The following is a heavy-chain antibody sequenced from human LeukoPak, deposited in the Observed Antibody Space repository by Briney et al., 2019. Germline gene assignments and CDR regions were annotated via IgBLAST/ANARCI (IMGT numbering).Heavy chain of an antibody. V-gene: IGHV3-33*01. CDR2: IWYDGSNK. CDR3: ACWYDAFDI. Sequence: GGSLRLSCAASGFTFSSYGMHWVRQAPGKGLEWVALIWYDGSNKYYIDSVKGRFTISRDNSKSTLYLQMNSLRAEDTAVYYCACWYDAFDIWGQGTMVTVSS. CDR1: GFTFSSYG. J-gene: IGHJ3*02. D-gene: IGHD6-13*01.